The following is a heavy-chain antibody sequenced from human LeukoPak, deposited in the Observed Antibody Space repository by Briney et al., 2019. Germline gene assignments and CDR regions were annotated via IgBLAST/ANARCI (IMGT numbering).Heavy chain of an antibody. D-gene: IGHD3-3*01. CDR1: GGTFSSYA. CDR3: ARSARADRLFFDY. CDR2: IIPIFGTA. Sequence: SVKVSCKASGGTFSSYAISWVRQAPGQGLEWMGGIIPIFGTANYAQKFQGRVTITADESTSTAYMELSSLRSEDTAVHYCARSARADRLFFDYWGQGTLVTVST. J-gene: IGHJ4*02. V-gene: IGHV1-69*13.